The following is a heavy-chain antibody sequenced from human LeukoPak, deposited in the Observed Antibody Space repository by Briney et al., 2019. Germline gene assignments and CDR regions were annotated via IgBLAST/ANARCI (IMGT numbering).Heavy chain of an antibody. D-gene: IGHD6-13*01. Sequence: GGSLRLSCAASGFTFSDYYMSWSRQAPGKGLEWVSYISSIGSTIYYADSVKGRFTISRDNAKNSLYLQMNSLRAEDTAVYYCARMNYSSSRSSLAFDIWGQGTMVTVSS. CDR2: ISSIGSTI. J-gene: IGHJ3*02. CDR1: GFTFSDYY. CDR3: ARMNYSSSRSSLAFDI. V-gene: IGHV3-11*01.